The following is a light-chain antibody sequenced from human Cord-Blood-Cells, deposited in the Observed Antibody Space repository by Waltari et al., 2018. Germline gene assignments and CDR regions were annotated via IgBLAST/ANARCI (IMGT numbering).Light chain of an antibody. CDR1: ITDVAVYYY. V-gene: IGLV2-11*01. J-gene: IGLJ2*01. Sequence: QSALTQPPSLSASPGLSFTISCTGTITDVAVYYYVPWYQQHPGKAPKLMIYDVSKRPSGVPDRFSGYKSGNTASLIISGLQDEDEADYYCCSYAGSYTLVFGGGTKLTVL. CDR2: DVS. CDR3: CSYAGSYTLV.